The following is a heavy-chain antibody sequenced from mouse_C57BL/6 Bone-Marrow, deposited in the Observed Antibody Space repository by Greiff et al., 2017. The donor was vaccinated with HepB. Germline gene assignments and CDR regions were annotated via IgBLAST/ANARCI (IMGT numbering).Heavy chain of an antibody. V-gene: IGHV1-20*01. CDR3: ARWYYGKRGRDY. CDR1: GYSFTGYF. J-gene: IGHJ2*01. Sequence: EVKLMESGPELVKPGDSVKISCKASGYSFTGYFMNWVMQSHGKSLEWIGRINPYNGDTFYNQKFKGKATLTVDKSSSTAHMELRSLTSEDSAVYYCARWYYGKRGRDYWGQGTTLTVSS. D-gene: IGHD2-1*01. CDR2: INPYNGDT.